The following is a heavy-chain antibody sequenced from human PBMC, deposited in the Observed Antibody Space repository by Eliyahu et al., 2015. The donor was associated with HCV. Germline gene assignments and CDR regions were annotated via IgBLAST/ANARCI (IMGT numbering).Heavy chain of an antibody. J-gene: IGHJ4*02. Sequence: QLQLQESGPGLVKPSETLSLTCTVSGXXISSSSYXWGWIRQPPGKGLEWIGSIYYSGSTYYNPSLKSRVTISVDTSKNQFSLKLSSVTAADTAVYYCARKSRGSGSFYFDYWGQGTLVTVSS. D-gene: IGHD3-10*01. V-gene: IGHV4-39*01. CDR2: IYYSGST. CDR3: ARKSRGSGSFYFDY. CDR1: GXXISSSSYX.